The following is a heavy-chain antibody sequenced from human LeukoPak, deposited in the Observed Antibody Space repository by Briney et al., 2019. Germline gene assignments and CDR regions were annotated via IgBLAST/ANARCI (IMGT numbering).Heavy chain of an antibody. CDR3: ARHSDTPNYPDSDAFDL. J-gene: IGHJ3*01. CDR2: IYSGGNT. CDR1: GFIANNYY. V-gene: IGHV3-66*04. Sequence: SGGSLRLSCAASGFIANNYYMFWVRQAPGTGLEWVSVIYSGGNTYYADSVKGRFTISRDNSENTLYLQMNSLRAEDTAVYFCARHSDTPNYPDSDAFDLWGQGTMVTVSS. D-gene: IGHD2-15*01.